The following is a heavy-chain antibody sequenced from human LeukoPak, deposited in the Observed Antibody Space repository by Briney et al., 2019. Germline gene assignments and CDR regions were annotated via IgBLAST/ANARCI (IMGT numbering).Heavy chain of an antibody. CDR3: ASKPRGESRPFDY. CDR2: INVANGDT. V-gene: IGHV1-3*01. J-gene: IGHJ4*02. D-gene: IGHD3-16*01. CDR1: GYTFTAHA. Sequence: ASVKVSCKASGYTFTAHAVHWVRQAPGQRLDWMGWINVANGDTEYSQKFQDRVTITRDTSASTGYMEMSSLISEDTAVYYCASKPRGESRPFDYWGQGTLVTVSS.